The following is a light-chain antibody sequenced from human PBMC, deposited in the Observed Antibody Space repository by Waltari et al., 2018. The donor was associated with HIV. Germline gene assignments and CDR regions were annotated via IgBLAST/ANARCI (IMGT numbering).Light chain of an antibody. Sequence: QSVLTQPPSVSGTPGKRVTISCSGGSSNIGANAVSWYQQFPGTAPKLRIYSNNQRPSGVPDRFSGSKSGTSASLAISGLQSEDEADYYCATLDDSLNGPVFGGGTKVTVL. V-gene: IGLV1-44*01. CDR2: SNN. J-gene: IGLJ2*01. CDR3: ATLDDSLNGPV. CDR1: SSNIGANA.